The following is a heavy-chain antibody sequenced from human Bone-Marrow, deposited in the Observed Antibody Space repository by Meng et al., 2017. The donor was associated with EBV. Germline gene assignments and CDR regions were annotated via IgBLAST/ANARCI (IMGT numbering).Heavy chain of an antibody. J-gene: IGHJ4*02. CDR2: INTALGPQ. CDR3: ASELPPGVAPAAPDY. V-gene: IGHV1-3*04. CDR1: RYAFSTYI. Sequence: HVQRVESAGKGKTRGESVKISLMTSRYAFSTYIFPSVRPAPGQRRDWMGLINTALGPQKYSPDSQARVCISGDTSATVGYKGPRSLVSDDTAVHYSASELPPGVAPAAPDYWGQGTLVTVSS. D-gene: IGHD2-2*01.